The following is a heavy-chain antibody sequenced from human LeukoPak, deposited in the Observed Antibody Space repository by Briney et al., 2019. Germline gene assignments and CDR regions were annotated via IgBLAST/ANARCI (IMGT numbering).Heavy chain of an antibody. CDR2: SDPSDSYT. Sequence: GESLKISCKCSGYIFTSDWISWVRQMPGKGLGWMGRSDPSDSYTNYSPSLQGHVTISADKSISTSYLQWSSLKASETAMYYCARLGDCSSTSCYLPATRMYYGVDVWGQGTTVTVSS. V-gene: IGHV5-10-1*01. CDR3: ARLGDCSSTSCYLPATRMYYGVDV. D-gene: IGHD2-2*01. CDR1: GYIFTSDW. J-gene: IGHJ6*02.